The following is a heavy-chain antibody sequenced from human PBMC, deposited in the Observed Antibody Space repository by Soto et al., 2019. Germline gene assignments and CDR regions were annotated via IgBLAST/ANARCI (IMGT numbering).Heavy chain of an antibody. J-gene: IGHJ3*01. CDR2: INHSGST. Sequence: SETLSLTCAVYGGSFSGYYWSWIRQPPGKGLEWIGEINHSGSTNYNPSLKSRVTISVDTSKNQFSLKLSSVTAADTAVYYCARRTVLRYCDWPYAFDFWGQGTM. CDR3: ARRTVLRYCDWPYAFDF. V-gene: IGHV4-34*01. D-gene: IGHD3-9*01. CDR1: GGSFSGYY.